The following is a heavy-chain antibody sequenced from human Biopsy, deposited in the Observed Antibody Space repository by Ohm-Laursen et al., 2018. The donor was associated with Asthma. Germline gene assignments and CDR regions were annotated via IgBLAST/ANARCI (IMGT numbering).Heavy chain of an antibody. J-gene: IGHJ6*02. D-gene: IGHD3-10*01. CDR2: ISVYNGNT. V-gene: IGHV1-18*01. CDR3: ARAADYSHYYGIDV. CDR1: GYTFNSAG. Sequence: EASVKASCKTSGYTFNSAGITWVRQAPGQGLEWMGRISVYNGNTKVAQKLQDRVTMITDTSTSTAYMELRSLRSDDTAVYFCARAADYSHYYGIDVWGQGTTVTVS.